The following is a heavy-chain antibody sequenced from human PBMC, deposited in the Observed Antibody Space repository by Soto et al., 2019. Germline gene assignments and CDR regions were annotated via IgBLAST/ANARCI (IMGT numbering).Heavy chain of an antibody. Sequence: PSETLSLTCTVSGGSISSYYWSWIRQPPGKGLEWIGCIYYSGSTNYNPSLKSRVTISIDTSKNQFSLKLSSVTAADTAVYYCARDRPVTHYYYFYGMDVWGQGTTVTVSS. D-gene: IGHD4-17*01. V-gene: IGHV4-59*01. CDR1: GGSISSYY. CDR3: ARDRPVTHYYYFYGMDV. J-gene: IGHJ6*02. CDR2: IYYSGST.